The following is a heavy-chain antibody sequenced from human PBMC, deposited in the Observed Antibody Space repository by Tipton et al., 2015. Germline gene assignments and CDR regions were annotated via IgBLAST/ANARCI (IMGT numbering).Heavy chain of an antibody. V-gene: IGHV4-38-2*01. CDR2: LYFSGST. CDR3: ASPSLPHDRGDYYFQS. CDR1: GYSISSGYY. J-gene: IGHJ4*02. D-gene: IGHD2-21*02. Sequence: QLVQSGPEVKPSETLSLTCDVSGYSISSGYYWGWIRQPPGKGLEWIGSLYFSGSTYYNPSLKSRVTISIDRFKNQFSLKLSSVTAADTAVYYCASPSLPHDRGDYYFQSWGQGSLVTVSS.